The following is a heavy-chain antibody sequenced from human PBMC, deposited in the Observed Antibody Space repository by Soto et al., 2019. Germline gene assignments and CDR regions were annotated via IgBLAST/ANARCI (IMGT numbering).Heavy chain of an antibody. J-gene: IGHJ6*02. D-gene: IGHD6-6*01. V-gene: IGHV3-73*01. CDR1: GFTFSGSA. CDR3: IGRAIAARRVGYYYYGMDV. CDR2: IRSKANSYAT. Sequence: HPGGSLRLSCAASGFTFSGSAMHWVRQASGKGLEWVGRIRSKANSYATAYAASVKGRFTISRDDSKNTAYLQMNSLKTEDTAVYYCIGRAIAARRVGYYYYGMDVWGQGTTVTVSS.